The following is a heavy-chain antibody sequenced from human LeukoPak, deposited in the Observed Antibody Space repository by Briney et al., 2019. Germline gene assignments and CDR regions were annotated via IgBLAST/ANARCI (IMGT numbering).Heavy chain of an antibody. CDR3: AKDRVPKTTKASLDY. CDR1: GFTYSHYG. Sequence: GGSVSLFCVACGFTYSHYGMLWARQATGGGREWVAFIQYDGNTIFYADSVKGRFTISRDKSKNTLYLQMNSLRAEDTAVYYCAKDRVPKTTKASLDYWGQGTLVTVSS. J-gene: IGHJ4*02. D-gene: IGHD1-1*01. V-gene: IGHV3-30*02. CDR2: IQYDGNTI.